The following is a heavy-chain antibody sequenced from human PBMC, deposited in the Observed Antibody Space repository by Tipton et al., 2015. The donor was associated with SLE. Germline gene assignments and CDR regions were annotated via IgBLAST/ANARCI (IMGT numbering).Heavy chain of an antibody. CDR2: IYYSGST. CDR1: GGSFSGYY. Sequence: TLSLTCAVYGGSFSGYYWSWILQPPGKGLEWIGYIYYSGSTNYNPSLKSRVTISVDTSKNQFSLKLSSVTAADTAVYYCAREVVYDYVWGDLWYFDLWGRGTLVTVSS. V-gene: IGHV4-59*01. J-gene: IGHJ2*01. CDR3: AREVVYDYVWGDLWYFDL. D-gene: IGHD3-16*01.